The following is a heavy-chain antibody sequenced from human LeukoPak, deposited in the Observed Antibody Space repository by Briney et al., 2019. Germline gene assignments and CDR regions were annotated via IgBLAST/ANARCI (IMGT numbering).Heavy chain of an antibody. V-gene: IGHV3-7*03. CDR3: ARGGSAYYDILTGYYITYYFDY. CDR1: GFTFSSYW. D-gene: IGHD3-9*01. Sequence: GGSLRLSCAASGFTFSSYWMSWVRQAPGKGLEWVANIKQDGSEKYYVDSVKGRFTISRDNAKNSLYLQMNSLRAEDTAVCYCARGGSAYYDILTGYYITYYFDYWGQGTLVTVSS. J-gene: IGHJ4*02. CDR2: IKQDGSEK.